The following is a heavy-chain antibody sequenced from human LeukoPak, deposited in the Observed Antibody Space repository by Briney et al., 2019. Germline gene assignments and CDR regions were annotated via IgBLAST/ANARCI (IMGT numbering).Heavy chain of an antibody. V-gene: IGHV3-30*02. Sequence: GGSLRLSCAASGFTFSSYGMHWVRQAPGKGLEWVAFIRYDGSNKYYADSVKGRFTISRDNSKNTLYLQMNSLRAEDTAVYYCAKAGQYSSSWPTTLEYWGQGTLVTVSS. D-gene: IGHD6-13*01. J-gene: IGHJ4*02. CDR2: IRYDGSNK. CDR3: AKAGQYSSSWPTTLEY. CDR1: GFTFSSYG.